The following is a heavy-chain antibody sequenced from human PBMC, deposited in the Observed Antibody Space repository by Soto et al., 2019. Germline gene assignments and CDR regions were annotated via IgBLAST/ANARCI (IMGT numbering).Heavy chain of an antibody. V-gene: IGHV4-34*01. CDR2: INHSGST. Sequence: SATLSLTCVFYCRSFRGYYWSWIRQPPGEGLEWLGDINHSGSTNYNPSLKSRVTISIDTSKSQFSLKLSSVTAADTAVYYCVRNFDYWGQGTVVTVSS. CDR1: CRSFRGYY. CDR3: VRNFDY. J-gene: IGHJ4*02.